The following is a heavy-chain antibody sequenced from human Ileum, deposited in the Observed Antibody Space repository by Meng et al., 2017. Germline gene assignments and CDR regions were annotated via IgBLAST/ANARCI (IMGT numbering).Heavy chain of an antibody. CDR3: TRDPGRVRGN. CDR2: INTDGSST. J-gene: IGHJ4*02. Sequence: GESLKISCAASGFTFSSDWMHWVRQAPGEGLVWVLRINTDGSSTNYADSVKGRFTISRDNAKNTLYLQMNSLRGEDTAVYYCTRDPGRVRGNWGQGTLVTVSS. V-gene: IGHV3-74*01. CDR1: GFTFSSDW. D-gene: IGHD2-2*01.